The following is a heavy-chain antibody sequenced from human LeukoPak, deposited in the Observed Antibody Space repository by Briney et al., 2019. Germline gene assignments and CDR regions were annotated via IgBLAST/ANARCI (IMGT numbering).Heavy chain of an antibody. CDR1: GFTFTSYS. J-gene: IGHJ4*02. Sequence: GGSLRLSCAASGFTFTSYSMNWVRQAPGRGLEWVSSISSSSTYIYYADSVKGRFTISRDNAKNLLYLQMNSLRAEDTAVYYCARDSSGYYRYFDYWGQGSLVTVSS. V-gene: IGHV3-21*06. D-gene: IGHD3-22*01. CDR3: ARDSSGYYRYFDY. CDR2: ISSSSTYI.